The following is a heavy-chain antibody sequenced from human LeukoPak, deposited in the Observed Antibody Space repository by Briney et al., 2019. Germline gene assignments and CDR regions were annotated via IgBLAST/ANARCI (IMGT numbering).Heavy chain of an antibody. Sequence: QPGGSLRLSCAVSGFTFRNYLMHWVRQPPGQGLVWVSRINQDESRAYADSVKGRFTVSRDNAKNMLYLQLNGLRAEDTAVYFCGRGGDGIDVWGQGTTVIVYS. CDR2: INQDESRA. J-gene: IGHJ3*01. CDR3: GRGGDGIDV. D-gene: IGHD5-24*01. V-gene: IGHV3-74*01. CDR1: GFTFRNYL.